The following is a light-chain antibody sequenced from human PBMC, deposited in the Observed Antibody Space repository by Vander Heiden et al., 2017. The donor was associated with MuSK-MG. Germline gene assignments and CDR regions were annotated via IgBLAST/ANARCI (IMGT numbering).Light chain of an antibody. Sequence: EIVLTQSPATLSLSPGERATLSCRASQSVSSYLAWYQQKPGQAPRLPIYDASNRATGIPARFSGSGSGTDFTLTISSLEPEDFAGYYCQRPATFGQGTKLEIK. CDR1: QSVSSY. CDR2: DAS. V-gene: IGKV3-11*01. J-gene: IGKJ2*01. CDR3: QRPAT.